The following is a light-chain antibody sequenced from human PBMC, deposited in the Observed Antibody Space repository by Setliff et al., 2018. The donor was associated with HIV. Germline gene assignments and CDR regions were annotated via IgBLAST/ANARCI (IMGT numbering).Light chain of an antibody. V-gene: IGLV2-23*02. CDR3: CAYAGSDTWV. CDR2: DVN. J-gene: IGLJ1*01. CDR1: STDIGHYGL. Sequence: QSVLSQPASVSGSPGQSITISCTGTSTDIGHYGLVSWYQQHPGRAPQLILFDVNKRPSGVSSRFFGSKSGNTASLSISGLQAGDEADYFCCAYAGSDTWVFGTGTKGTVL.